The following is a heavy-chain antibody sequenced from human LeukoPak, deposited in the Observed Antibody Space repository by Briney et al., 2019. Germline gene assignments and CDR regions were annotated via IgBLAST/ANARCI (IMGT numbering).Heavy chain of an antibody. J-gene: IGHJ3*02. CDR1: GFIFSSYA. V-gene: IGHV3-30*04. CDR3: ARSHAYDSSGYDAFDI. D-gene: IGHD3-22*01. Sequence: GRSLRLSCAASGFIFSSYAMHWVRQAPGKGLEWVAVISCDGSNKYYADSVKGRFTISRDNSKNSLFLQMNSLRAEDTAVYYCARSHAYDSSGYDAFDIWGQGTMVTVSS. CDR2: ISCDGSNK.